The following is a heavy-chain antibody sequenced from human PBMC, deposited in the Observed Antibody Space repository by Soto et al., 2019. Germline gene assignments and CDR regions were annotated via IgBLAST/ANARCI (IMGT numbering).Heavy chain of an antibody. CDR1: GYSIRSGYY. Sequence: PSETLSLTCAVSGYSIRSGYYWGWIRQSPGKGLEWIGSIYHSGSTYYNPSLKSRVTISVDTSKNQFSLKLSSVTAADTAVYYCARGDSRGSYFYWGQGTLVTVSS. V-gene: IGHV4-38-2*01. J-gene: IGHJ4*02. D-gene: IGHD1-26*01. CDR3: ARGDSRGSYFY. CDR2: IYHSGST.